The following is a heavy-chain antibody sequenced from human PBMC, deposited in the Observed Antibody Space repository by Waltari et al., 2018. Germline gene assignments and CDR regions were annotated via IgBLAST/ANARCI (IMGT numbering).Heavy chain of an antibody. D-gene: IGHD6-13*01. V-gene: IGHV1-2*02. CDR3: ARAKYSSIWRNWFDP. J-gene: IGHJ5*02. Sequence: QALLVQSGAEVERPGASVKVSCLASGYTFTDYYIHWVRQAPGQGLERMAWINPMRGATNSAQKFQGRVTLTSDTSINTASMEVNRLRYDDTAVYYCARAKYSSIWRNWFDPWGQGTLVTVSS. CDR2: INPMRGAT. CDR1: GYTFTDYY.